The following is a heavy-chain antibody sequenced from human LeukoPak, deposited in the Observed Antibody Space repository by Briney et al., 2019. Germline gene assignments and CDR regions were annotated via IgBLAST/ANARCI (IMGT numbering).Heavy chain of an antibody. CDR1: GFTFSSYA. V-gene: IGHV3-23*01. D-gene: IGHD3-22*01. Sequence: PGGSLRLPCTASGFTFSSYAMIWVRQAPGKGLEWVSAISGSGGSTYYADSVKGRFTISRGNSKNTLYLQMNSLRAEDTAVYYCAKGGGYYPLTDWGQGTLVTVSS. CDR2: ISGSGGST. CDR3: AKGGGYYPLTD. J-gene: IGHJ4*02.